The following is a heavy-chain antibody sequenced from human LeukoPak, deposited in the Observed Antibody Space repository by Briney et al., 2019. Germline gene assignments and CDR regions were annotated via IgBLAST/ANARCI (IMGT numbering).Heavy chain of an antibody. CDR1: GGSFRDYY. Sequence: ASETLSLTCAVYGGSFRDYYWTWIRQPPGRGLEWIGEINHSGSTNYNPSLKSRVTISVDTSKNQISLKVRSVTAADTAVYYCAKTGGGFYYSGVDVWGRGILVTVSS. CDR2: INHSGST. D-gene: IGHD2-21*01. CDR3: AKTGGGFYYSGVDV. V-gene: IGHV4-34*01. J-gene: IGHJ4*02.